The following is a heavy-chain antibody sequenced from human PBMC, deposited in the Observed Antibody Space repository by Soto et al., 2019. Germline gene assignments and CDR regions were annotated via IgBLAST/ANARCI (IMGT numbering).Heavy chain of an antibody. CDR2: ISYDGSNK. Sequence: PGGSLRLSCAASGFTFSSYAMHWVRQAPGKGLEWVAVISYDGSNKYYADSVKGRFTISRDNSKNTLYLQMNSLRAEDTAVYYCARQSPIVGYSSSRLYYYYGMDVWGQGTTVTVSS. D-gene: IGHD6-6*01. J-gene: IGHJ6*02. CDR3: ARQSPIVGYSSSRLYYYYGMDV. V-gene: IGHV3-30-3*01. CDR1: GFTFSSYA.